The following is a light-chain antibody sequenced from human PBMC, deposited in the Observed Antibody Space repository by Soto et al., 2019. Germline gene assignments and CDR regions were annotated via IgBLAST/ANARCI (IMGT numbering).Light chain of an antibody. Sequence: DLQMTQSPSTLSASIGDSGNITCRASQSISSWLAWYQQNPGKAPKILIYKASTLKSGVPSRFSGSGSGTELTLTISRLQPDDFATYYCQHYNSYSEAXGQGTKVDIK. CDR3: QHYNSYSEA. CDR1: QSISSW. V-gene: IGKV1-5*03. J-gene: IGKJ1*01. CDR2: KAS.